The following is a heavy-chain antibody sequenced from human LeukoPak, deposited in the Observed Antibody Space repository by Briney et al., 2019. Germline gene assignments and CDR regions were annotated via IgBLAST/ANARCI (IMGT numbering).Heavy chain of an antibody. V-gene: IGHV1-2*06. CDR1: GYTFIGHF. CDR2: INPTTGDT. CDR3: ARATNYDSSGYYYVGRFDP. Sequence: EASVKVSCKASGYTFIGHFIHWVRQAPGQGLEWLGRINPTTGDTDFAEKFQGRVSLTTDTSINAAYLELSSLKSDDTAVYYCARATNYDSSGYYYVGRFDPWGQGTLVTVSS. D-gene: IGHD3-22*01. J-gene: IGHJ5*02.